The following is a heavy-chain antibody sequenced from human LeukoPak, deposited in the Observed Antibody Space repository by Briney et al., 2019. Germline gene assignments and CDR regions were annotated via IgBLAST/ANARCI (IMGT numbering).Heavy chain of an antibody. V-gene: IGHV3-21*01. CDR2: ISSSSSYI. CDR3: ATMYYYDSSGYYGYNWFDP. Sequence: GGSLRLSCAASGFTFSSYSMNWVRLAPGKGLEWVSSISSSSSYIYYADSVKGRFTISRDNAKNSLYLQMNSLRAEDTAVYYCATMYYYDSSGYYGYNWFDPWGQGTLVTVSS. CDR1: GFTFSSYS. J-gene: IGHJ5*02. D-gene: IGHD3-22*01.